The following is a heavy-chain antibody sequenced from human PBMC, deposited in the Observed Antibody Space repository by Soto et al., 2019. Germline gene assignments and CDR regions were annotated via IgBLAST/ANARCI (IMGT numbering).Heavy chain of an antibody. Sequence: SETLSLTCTVSGGSISSSSYYWGWIRQPPGKGLEWIGSIYYSGSTYYNPSLKSRVTISVDTSKSQFSLKLSSVTAADTAVYYCASGSNPASVHAPVDYWGQGTLVTVSS. J-gene: IGHJ4*02. CDR1: GGSISSSSYY. D-gene: IGHD6-13*01. CDR2: IYYSGST. V-gene: IGHV4-39*01. CDR3: ASGSNPASVHAPVDY.